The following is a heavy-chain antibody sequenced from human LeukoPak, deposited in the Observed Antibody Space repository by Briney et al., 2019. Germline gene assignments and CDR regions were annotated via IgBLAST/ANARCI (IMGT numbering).Heavy chain of an antibody. V-gene: IGHV4-59*01. Sequence: SETLSLTCTVSGGSISSYYWSWIRQPPGKGLEWIGYIYYSGSTNYNPSLKSRVTISVDTSKNQFSLKLSSVTAADTAVYYCARVPVAALYYFDYWGQETLVTVSS. CDR2: IYYSGST. CDR1: GGSISSYY. D-gene: IGHD2-15*01. CDR3: ARVPVAALYYFDY. J-gene: IGHJ4*02.